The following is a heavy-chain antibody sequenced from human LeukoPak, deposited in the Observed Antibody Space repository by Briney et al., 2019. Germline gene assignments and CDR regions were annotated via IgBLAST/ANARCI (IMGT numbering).Heavy chain of an antibody. CDR2: INPSGGST. CDR3: ATDLIIWGSFRQFDY. Sequence: ASVKVSCKASGYTFTSYYMHWVRQAPGQGLEWMGRINPSGGSTSYAQKFQGRVTMTRDTSTSTVYMELSSLRSEDTAVYYCATDLIIWGSFRQFDYRGQGTLVTVSS. D-gene: IGHD3-16*02. CDR1: GYTFTSYY. V-gene: IGHV1-46*01. J-gene: IGHJ4*02.